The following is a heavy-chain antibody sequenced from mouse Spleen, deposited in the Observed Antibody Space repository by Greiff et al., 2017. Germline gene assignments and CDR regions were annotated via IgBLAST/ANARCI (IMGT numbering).Heavy chain of an antibody. V-gene: IGHV5-2*01. J-gene: IGHJ4*01. CDR3: ARHCNYDAMDY. Sequence: EVQLVESGGGLVQPGESLKLSCESNEYEFPSHDMSWVSQTPEKRLELVGAINSDGGSTYYPDNIERRFIISIDNTKKTLYLQMSSLRSEDTAVYYCARHCNYDAMDYWGQGTSVTVSS. CDR1: EYEFPSHD. CDR2: INSDGGST. D-gene: IGHD2-1*01.